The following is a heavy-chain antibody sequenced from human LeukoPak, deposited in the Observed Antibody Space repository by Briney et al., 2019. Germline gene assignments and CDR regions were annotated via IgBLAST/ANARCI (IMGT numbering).Heavy chain of an antibody. V-gene: IGHV1-2*02. D-gene: IGHD6-6*01. CDR3: ARSPPRIAARPGWYFDY. Sequence: GASVKVSCKASGYTFTGYYIHWVRQAPGQGLEWMGWINPNSGGTNYAQKFQGRVTMTRDTSISTAYMDLSRLRSDDTAVYYCARSPPRIAARPGWYFDYWGQGTLVTVSS. CDR2: INPNSGGT. J-gene: IGHJ4*02. CDR1: GYTFTGYY.